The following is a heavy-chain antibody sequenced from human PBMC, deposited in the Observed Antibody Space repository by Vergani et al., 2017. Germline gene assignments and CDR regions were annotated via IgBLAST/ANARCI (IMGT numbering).Heavy chain of an antibody. D-gene: IGHD3-10*01. V-gene: IGHV3-23*04. Sequence: VQLVASGGGLVRPGGSLRLSCAASGFTFSACPMTWVRQAPGKGLEWVSAISARYPSTYYADSVKGRFTISRDNSKNMLFLQMNHLRTEDTAIYYCAKQEFGSGNYLGDDWGEGRKVTVS. J-gene: IGHJ4*02. CDR2: ISARYPST. CDR1: GFTFSACP. CDR3: AKQEFGSGNYLGDD.